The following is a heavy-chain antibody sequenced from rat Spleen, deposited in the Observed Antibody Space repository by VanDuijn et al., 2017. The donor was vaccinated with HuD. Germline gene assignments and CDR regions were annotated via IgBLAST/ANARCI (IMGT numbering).Heavy chain of an antibody. V-gene: IGHV2-32*01. CDR2: MWSDADT. J-gene: IGHJ4*01. D-gene: IGHD1-4*01. CDR1: GFSLTDYH. CDR3: ARDPGNNPYFMDA. Sequence: QVQLQESGPGLVQPSQTLSLTCTVSGFSLTDYHVHWVRQPPGKGLEWMGVMWSDADTSYNSVLNSRLSIRRDTSKSQVFLKMNSLQTEDTAAYYCARDPGNNPYFMDAWGQGVSVAVSS.